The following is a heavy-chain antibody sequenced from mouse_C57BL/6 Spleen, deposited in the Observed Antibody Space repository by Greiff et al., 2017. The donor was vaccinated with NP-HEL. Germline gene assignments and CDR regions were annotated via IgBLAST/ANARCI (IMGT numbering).Heavy chain of an antibody. Sequence: VQLQQSGAELARPGASVKLSCKASGYTFTSYGISWVKQRTGQGLEWIGEIYPRSGNTYYNEKFKGKATLTADKSSSTAYMELRSLTSEDSAVYFCARIKSNYEDGCDYWGQGTTLTVSS. CDR3: ARIKSNYEDGCDY. J-gene: IGHJ2*01. V-gene: IGHV1-81*01. CDR1: GYTFTSYG. CDR2: IYPRSGNT. D-gene: IGHD2-5*01.